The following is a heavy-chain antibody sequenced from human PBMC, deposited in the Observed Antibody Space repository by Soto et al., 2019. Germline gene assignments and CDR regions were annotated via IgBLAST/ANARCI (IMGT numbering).Heavy chain of an antibody. J-gene: IGHJ4*02. CDR2: IYYSGST. CDR3: ARKGVDLYCDF. CDR1: GGSISGHY. D-gene: IGHD3-10*01. V-gene: IGHV4-59*11. Sequence: QVQLQESGPGLVKPSETLSLTCTVSGGSISGHYWSWIRQPPGKGLEWIGYIYYSGSTHYNPSLKSRATLSIDTSKNQFSLKLSAVHAANKAVYYCARKGVDLYCDFWGQGTLVTVSS.